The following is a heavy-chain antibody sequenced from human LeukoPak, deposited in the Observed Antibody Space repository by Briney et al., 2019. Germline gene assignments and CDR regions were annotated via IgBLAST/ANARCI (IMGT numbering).Heavy chain of an antibody. CDR1: GFTFSSYA. CDR3: ARGGEGYCSGGSCGGEFDY. D-gene: IGHD2-15*01. J-gene: IGHJ4*02. V-gene: IGHV3-7*01. Sequence: QTGGSLRLSCAASGFTFSSYAMSWVRQAPGKGLEWVANIKQDGSEKYYVDSVKGRFTISRDNAKNSLYLQMNSLRAEDTAVYYCARGGEGYCSGGSCGGEFDYWGQGTLVTVSS. CDR2: IKQDGSEK.